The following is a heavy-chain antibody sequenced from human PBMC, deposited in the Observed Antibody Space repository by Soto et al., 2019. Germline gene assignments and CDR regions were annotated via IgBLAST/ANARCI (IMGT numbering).Heavy chain of an antibody. CDR2: IIPILGIA. Sequence: VASVKVSCKASGGTFSSYTINWVRQAPGQGLEWMGRIIPILGIANYAQKFQGRVTITADKSTSTAYMELSSLRSEDTAVYYCAIGGGNYYYYYMDVWGKGTTVTVSS. J-gene: IGHJ6*03. CDR3: AIGGGNYYYYYMDV. V-gene: IGHV1-69*02. D-gene: IGHD1-26*01. CDR1: GGTFSSYT.